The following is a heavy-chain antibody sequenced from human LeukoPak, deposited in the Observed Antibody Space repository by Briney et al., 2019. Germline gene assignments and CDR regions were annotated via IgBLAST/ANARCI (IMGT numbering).Heavy chain of an antibody. D-gene: IGHD3-22*01. CDR2: IYYSGST. V-gene: IGHV4-31*03. J-gene: IGHJ4*02. Sequence: TLSLTCXVXXGSISSGGYYWSWIRQHPGKGLEWIGYIYYSGSTYYNPSLKSRVTISVDTSKNQFSLKLSSVTAADTAVYYCAGASSGYYYVSYFDYWGQGTLVTVSS. CDR1: XGSISSGGYY. CDR3: AGASSGYYYVSYFDY.